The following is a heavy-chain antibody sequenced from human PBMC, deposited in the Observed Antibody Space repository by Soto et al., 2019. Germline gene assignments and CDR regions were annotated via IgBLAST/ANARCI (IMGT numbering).Heavy chain of an antibody. CDR3: ASTWSGYYYFDS. CDR2: ISYDGSNR. V-gene: IGHV3-30*03. Sequence: QVQLVESGGGVVQPGGSLRLSCAASGFTFSSYGMHWVRQAPGKGLEWVAVISYDGSNRYYGDSVKGRFTISRDNSKNTLYLQMNSLRADDTAVYYCASTWSGYYYFDSWGQGTLVTVSS. J-gene: IGHJ4*02. CDR1: GFTFSSYG. D-gene: IGHD3-3*01.